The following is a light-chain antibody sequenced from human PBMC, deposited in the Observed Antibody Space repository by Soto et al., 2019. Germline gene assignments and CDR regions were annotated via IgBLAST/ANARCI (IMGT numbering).Light chain of an antibody. Sequence: IVLTPSPGTLSLSPGERATLSCRASQSLNSDYLAWYQQKPGQAPRLLIYGASSRATGIPDRFSGRGSGTDFTLTISRLEPEDFAVYYCQQYGSSRRTFGQGTKVEIK. CDR2: GAS. CDR3: QQYGSSRRT. V-gene: IGKV3-20*01. J-gene: IGKJ1*01. CDR1: QSLNSDY.